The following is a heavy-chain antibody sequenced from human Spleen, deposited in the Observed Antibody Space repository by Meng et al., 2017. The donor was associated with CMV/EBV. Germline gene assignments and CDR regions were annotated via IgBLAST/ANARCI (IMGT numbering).Heavy chain of an antibody. CDR2: IKQDGSEK. V-gene: IGHV3-7*01. CDR3: ARRYCSSTSCYSAIDY. J-gene: IGHJ4*02. D-gene: IGHD2-2*01. CDR1: GFTFSSNW. Sequence: GGSLRLSCAASGFTFSSNWMSWVRQGPGKGLEWVANIKQDGSEKYYVDSVKGRFTISRDNAKNSLYLQMNSLRAEDTAVYYCARRYCSSTSCYSAIDYWGQGTLVTVSS.